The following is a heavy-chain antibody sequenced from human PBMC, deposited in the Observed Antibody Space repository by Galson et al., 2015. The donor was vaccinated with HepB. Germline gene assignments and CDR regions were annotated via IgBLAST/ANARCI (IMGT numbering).Heavy chain of an antibody. CDR2: IKQDGNEK. V-gene: IGHV3-7*01. CDR1: GFPFSNFW. CDR3: ARRADFWSGYFGYYYHYMDV. D-gene: IGHD3-3*01. Sequence: SLRLSCAVSGFPFSNFWMTWVRQAPGKGLEWVANIKQDGNEKYYVDSVKGRFTISRDNAKNLLYLQINSLRVEDTAVYYCARRADFWSGYFGYYYHYMDVWGKGTTVTVSS. J-gene: IGHJ6*03.